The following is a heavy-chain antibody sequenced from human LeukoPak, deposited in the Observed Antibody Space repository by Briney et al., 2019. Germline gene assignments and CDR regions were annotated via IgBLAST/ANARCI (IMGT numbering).Heavy chain of an antibody. CDR3: VKGVAARLDY. V-gene: IGHV3-64D*09. J-gene: IGHJ4*02. Sequence: GGSLRLSCSASGFTFSSYAMHWVRQAPGKGLEYVSAINSNGGITFYADSMKGRFTISGDDSKNTLYLQMSSLRAEDTAIYYCVKGVAARLDYWGQGTLVTVSS. CDR2: INSNGGIT. D-gene: IGHD6-6*01. CDR1: GFTFSSYA.